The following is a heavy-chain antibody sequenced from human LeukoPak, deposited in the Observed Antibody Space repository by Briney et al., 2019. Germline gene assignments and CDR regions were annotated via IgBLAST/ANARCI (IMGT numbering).Heavy chain of an antibody. J-gene: IGHJ3*02. CDR1: GYTFTSYY. D-gene: IGHD6-13*01. V-gene: IGHV1-46*01. CDR2: INPSGGST. Sequence: GASVKVSCKASGYTFTSYYMHWVRQAPGQGLEWMGIINPSGGSTSYAQKFQGRVTMTRDTSTSTVYMELSSLRSEDTAVYYCARKYSNPPRWYAFDIWGQGTMVTVSS. CDR3: ARKYSNPPRWYAFDI.